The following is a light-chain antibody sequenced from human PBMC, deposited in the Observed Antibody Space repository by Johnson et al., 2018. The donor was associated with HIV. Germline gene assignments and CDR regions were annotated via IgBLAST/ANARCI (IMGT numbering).Light chain of an antibody. CDR3: GTWDSSPRKV. CDR2: ENN. J-gene: IGLJ1*01. CDR1: SSNIGNNY. V-gene: IGLV1-51*02. Sequence: QSVLTQPPSVSAAPGQKVTISCSRSSSNIGNNYVSWYRQLPGTAPKLLIYENNKRPSGIPDRFSGSKSGTSATLGITGLQTGDEADYYCGTWDSSPRKVFGTGTKVTVL.